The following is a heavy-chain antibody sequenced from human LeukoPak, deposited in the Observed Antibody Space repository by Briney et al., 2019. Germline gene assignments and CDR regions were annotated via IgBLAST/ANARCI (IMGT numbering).Heavy chain of an antibody. V-gene: IGHV3-7*01. CDR2: IKQDGSEK. Sequence: PGGSLRLSCAVSGFTFSRHWMSWVRQAPGKGLEWVANIKQDGSEKYYVDSVKGRFTISRDNAKNSLYLQMNSLRAEDTAVYYCARDPTIFGVVIVPDYWGQGTLVTVSS. J-gene: IGHJ4*02. CDR3: ARDPTIFGVVIVPDY. CDR1: GFTFSRHW. D-gene: IGHD3-3*01.